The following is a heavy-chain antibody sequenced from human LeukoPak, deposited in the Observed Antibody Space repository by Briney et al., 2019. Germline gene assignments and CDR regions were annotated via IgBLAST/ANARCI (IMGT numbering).Heavy chain of an antibody. CDR3: ARVKRSAYSSGSNWFDP. Sequence: ASVKVSCKASGYTFTSYGISWMRQAPGQGLEWMGWVSGYNGNTNYAQNLQGRVTMTTDTSTSTAYMELGSLRSDDTAVYYCARVKRSAYSSGSNWFDPWGQGTLVTVS. J-gene: IGHJ5*02. D-gene: IGHD6-19*01. V-gene: IGHV1-18*01. CDR2: VSGYNGNT. CDR1: GYTFTSYG.